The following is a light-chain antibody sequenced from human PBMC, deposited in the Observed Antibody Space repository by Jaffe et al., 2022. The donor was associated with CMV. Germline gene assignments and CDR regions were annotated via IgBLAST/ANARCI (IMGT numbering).Light chain of an antibody. CDR3: CSYADSAWV. V-gene: IGLV2-11*01. CDR1: SSDVGRYNF. CDR2: DVT. Sequence: QSALTQPRAVSGSPGQSVTISCTGTSSDVGRYNFVSWYQHHPGKAPTLIIYDVTKRPSGVPDRFSGSKSGNTASLSISGLQSDDEADYSCCSYADSAWVFGGGTKLTVL. J-gene: IGLJ3*02.